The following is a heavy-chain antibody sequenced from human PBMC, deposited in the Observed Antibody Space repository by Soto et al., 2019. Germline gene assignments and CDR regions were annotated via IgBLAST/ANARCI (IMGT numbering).Heavy chain of an antibody. CDR2: INHSGST. D-gene: IGHD2-2*01. J-gene: IGHJ5*02. Sequence: SETLSLTCAVYGGSFSGYYWSWLRQPPGKGLEWIGEINHSGSTNYNPSLKSRVTISVDTSKNQFSLKLSSVTAADTAVYYCARGDIVVVPAAMRARWFDPWGQGTLVTVSS. CDR3: ARGDIVVVPAAMRARWFDP. CDR1: GGSFSGYY. V-gene: IGHV4-34*01.